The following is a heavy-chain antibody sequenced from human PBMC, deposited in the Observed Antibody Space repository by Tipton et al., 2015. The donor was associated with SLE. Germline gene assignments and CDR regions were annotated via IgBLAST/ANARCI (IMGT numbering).Heavy chain of an antibody. D-gene: IGHD4-11*01. CDR3: ASDPPTVTTLFDY. Sequence: TLSLTYAVSGASFSANYWGWIRQPPGKGLEWIGGINHSGSTNYNPSLKSRVIISVDTSKNQFSLKLTSVTAADTAVYYCASDPPTVTTLFDYWGQGLLVTVS. J-gene: IGHJ4*02. V-gene: IGHV4-34*01. CDR1: GASFSANY. CDR2: INHSGST.